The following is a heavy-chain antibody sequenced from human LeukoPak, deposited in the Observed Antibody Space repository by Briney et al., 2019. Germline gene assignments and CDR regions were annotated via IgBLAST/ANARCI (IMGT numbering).Heavy chain of an antibody. V-gene: IGHV3-23*01. CDR3: ARDPNGNYVGAFDFQR. CDR1: GFTFSNYA. CDR2: ISGAGT. J-gene: IGHJ1*01. D-gene: IGHD4-17*01. Sequence: GGSLRLSCAASGFTFSNYALTWVRQAPGRGLEWVSSISGAGTYYADSVKGRFSISRDNYKNTLYLQMSSPRAEDTAVYYCARDPNGNYVGAFDFQRWGQGTLVTVSS.